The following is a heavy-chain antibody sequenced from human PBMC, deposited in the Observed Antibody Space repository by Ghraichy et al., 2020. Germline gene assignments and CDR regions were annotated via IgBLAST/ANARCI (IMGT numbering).Heavy chain of an antibody. J-gene: IGHJ5*02. CDR1: GGSLSSRSFY. Sequence: SQTLSLTCTVSGGSLSSRSFYWGWLRQPPGMGLEWIVSSSYGGYTGYNPSLRSRVTISLDTSRNQFSLTLSSVTAADTAVYYCGRHPPYTSFDPWGQGILVTVSS. V-gene: IGHV4-39*01. CDR2: SSYGGYT. CDR3: GRHPPYTSFDP. D-gene: IGHD3-16*01.